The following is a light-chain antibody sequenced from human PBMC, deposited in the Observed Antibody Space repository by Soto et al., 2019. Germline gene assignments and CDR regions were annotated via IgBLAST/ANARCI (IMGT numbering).Light chain of an antibody. CDR1: SSDIGDYNF. Sequence: QSVLTQPASVSGSPGQSITISCTGTSSDIGDYNFVSWYQQHPGKAPRLIIFDVTNRPSGVSNRFSGSKSGITASLTISGLQTEDEADYYSSSYTSTNSLHLFGAGTKVTVL. J-gene: IGLJ1*01. CDR2: DVT. CDR3: SSYTSTNSLHL. V-gene: IGLV2-14*01.